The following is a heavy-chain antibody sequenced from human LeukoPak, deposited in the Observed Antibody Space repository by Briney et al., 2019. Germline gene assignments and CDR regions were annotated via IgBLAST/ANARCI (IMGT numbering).Heavy chain of an antibody. J-gene: IGHJ5*02. CDR1: GFTFRSYY. CDR2: IYSGGST. D-gene: IGHD6-13*01. V-gene: IGHV3-66*01. CDR3: ARPPYSSSWDTGWFDP. Sequence: GGSLRLSCAASGFTFRSYYMTWVRQAPGKGLEWVSVIYSGGSTYYDASVKGRVTISIDTSKNKVFLQMNSLRAEDTAVYYGARPPYSSSWDTGWFDPWGQGTLITVSS.